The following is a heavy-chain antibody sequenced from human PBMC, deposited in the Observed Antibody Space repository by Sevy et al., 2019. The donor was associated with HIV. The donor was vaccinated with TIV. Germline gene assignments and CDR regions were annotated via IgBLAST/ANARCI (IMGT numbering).Heavy chain of an antibody. D-gene: IGHD3-3*01. J-gene: IGHJ4*02. CDR3: ARHGVSGFWSGYHDY. Sequence: SETLSLTCTVSGGSISSSSYYWGWIRQPPGKGLEWIGSIYYSGSTYYNPSLKSRVTISVDTSKNQFSLKLSSVTAADTAVYYWARHGVSGFWSGYHDYWGQGTLVTVSS. V-gene: IGHV4-39*01. CDR1: GGSISSSSYY. CDR2: IYYSGST.